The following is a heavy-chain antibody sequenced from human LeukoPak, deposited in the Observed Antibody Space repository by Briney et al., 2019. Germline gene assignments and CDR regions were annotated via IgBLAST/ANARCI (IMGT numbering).Heavy chain of an antibody. CDR2: INNSGSTI. CDR3: ARDIRVVVTATHRPYYDYGMDV. CDR1: GFTFSSYE. Sequence: GGSLTLSCAASGFTFSSYEMNWVRQAPGKGLEWVSNINNSGSTIHNSDAMKDRYTISKDNAKNSLYLQMNSLSAEDTAVYYCARDIRVVVTATHRPYYDYGMDVWGQGTMVTVSS. V-gene: IGHV3-48*03. D-gene: IGHD2-15*01. J-gene: IGHJ6*02.